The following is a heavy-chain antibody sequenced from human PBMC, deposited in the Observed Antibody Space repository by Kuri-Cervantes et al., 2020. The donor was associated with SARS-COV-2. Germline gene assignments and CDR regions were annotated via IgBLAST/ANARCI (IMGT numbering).Heavy chain of an antibody. CDR2: IYHSGST. Sequence: GSLRLSCAVSGGSISSSNWWSWVRQPPGKGLEWIGEIYHSGSTNYNPSLKSRVTISVDTSKNQFSLKLSSVTAADTAVYYCARHVAGDLLPHYFDYWGQGTLVTVSS. D-gene: IGHD4-17*01. CDR1: GGSISSSNW. V-gene: IGHV4-4*02. J-gene: IGHJ4*02. CDR3: ARHVAGDLLPHYFDY.